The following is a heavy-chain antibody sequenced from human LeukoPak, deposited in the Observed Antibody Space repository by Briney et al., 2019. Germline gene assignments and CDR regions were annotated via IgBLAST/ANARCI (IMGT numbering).Heavy chain of an antibody. CDR2: ASHSGIN. V-gene: IGHV4-39*01. J-gene: IGHJ5*02. Sequence: SETLSLTCLVSGDSIRTTSFWGWIRQPPGMGLEWIASASHSGINYYNPSLRSRVIVSADTSKNQFSLRLTSVTAADTAVYYCARRGGHSWDVGNWFDPWGQGILVTVSS. CDR1: GDSIRTTSF. D-gene: IGHD6-13*01. CDR3: ARRGGHSWDVGNWFDP.